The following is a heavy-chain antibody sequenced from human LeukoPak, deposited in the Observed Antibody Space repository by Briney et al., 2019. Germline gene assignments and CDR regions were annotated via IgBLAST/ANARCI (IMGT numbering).Heavy chain of an antibody. V-gene: IGHV3-48*04. CDR3: AREARSRIVAREGYFDY. CDR2: ISSSGSTI. Sequence: GGSLRLSCAASGFTFSSYAMHWVRQAPGKGLEWVSYISSSGSTIYYADSVKGRFTISRDNAKNSLYLQMNSLRAEDTAVYYCAREARSRIVAREGYFDYWGQGTLVTVSS. CDR1: GFTFSSYA. J-gene: IGHJ4*02. D-gene: IGHD5-12*01.